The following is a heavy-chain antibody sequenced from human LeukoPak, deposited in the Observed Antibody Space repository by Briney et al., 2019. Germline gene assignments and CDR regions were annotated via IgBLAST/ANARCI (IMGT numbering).Heavy chain of an antibody. Sequence: GGSLRLSCAASGFTFNNYGMHWVRQAPGKGLEWVAFIRYNGNNQYYADSVKGRFTISRDNSKNTLYLQMNSLRAEDTAVYYCARDLPLYCSGGSCYSGLVDYWGQGTLVTVSS. CDR1: GFTFNNYG. CDR2: IRYNGNNQ. CDR3: ARDLPLYCSGGSCYSGLVDY. V-gene: IGHV3-30*02. J-gene: IGHJ4*02. D-gene: IGHD2-15*01.